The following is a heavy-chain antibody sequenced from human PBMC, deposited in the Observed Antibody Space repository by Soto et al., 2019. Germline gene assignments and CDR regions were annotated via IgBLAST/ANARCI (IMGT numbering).Heavy chain of an antibody. CDR2: INQDGSEK. D-gene: IGHD6-25*01. V-gene: IGHV3-7*01. Sequence: EEQLVESGGGLVQPGGSLRLSCAASGFIFSNFWINWVRQAPGKGLEWVASINQDGSEKYYVDSVKGRFTISRDNAKNSLYLQMNSLRAEDTAVYYCAVLSIAAGVDFWGQGTVVTVSS. CDR1: GFIFSNFW. CDR3: AVLSIAAGVDF. J-gene: IGHJ4*02.